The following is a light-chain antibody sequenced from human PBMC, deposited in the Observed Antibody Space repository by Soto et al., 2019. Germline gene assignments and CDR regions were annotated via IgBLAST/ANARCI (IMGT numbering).Light chain of an antibody. V-gene: IGKV3-11*01. CDR3: QQSYSTPPGT. CDR2: DAS. CDR1: QSVYSY. J-gene: IGKJ1*01. Sequence: EIVLTQSPATLSLSPGERATLSCRASQSVYSYLAWYQQKPGQAPRLLIYDASNRAAGIPARFSGSGSGTDFTLTISSLQPEDFATYYCQQSYSTPPGTFGQGTRWISN.